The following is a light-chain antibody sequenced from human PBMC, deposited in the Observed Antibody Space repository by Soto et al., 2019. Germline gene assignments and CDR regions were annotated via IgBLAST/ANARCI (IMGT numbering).Light chain of an antibody. J-gene: IGKJ5*01. CDR3: QHHDSAPIT. CDR2: AAS. CDR1: QGISNY. Sequence: IQMTESASSLSSPGLEIVTISYRASQGISNYLAWYQQKPGKVPNLLIYAASTLQAGVPSRFSGSGSGTDFTLTISSLQPGDVATYYCQHHDSAPITFGKGTQLEIK. V-gene: IGKV1-27*01.